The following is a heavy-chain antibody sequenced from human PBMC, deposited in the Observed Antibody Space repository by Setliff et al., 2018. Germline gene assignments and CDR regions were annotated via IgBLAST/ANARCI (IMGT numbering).Heavy chain of an antibody. V-gene: IGHV4-61*09. D-gene: IGHD1-26*01. J-gene: IGHJ4*02. CDR1: GASISSGGYH. CDR3: ARSPSSGAYWNPRPFYSDY. CDR2: ISPSGST. Sequence: PSETRSLTCTVAGASISSGGYHWTWIRQPAGKALEWIGHISPSGSTTYTPSLKSRVTISPDTSKNHFSLKVNSVTASDTALYYCARSPSSGAYWNPRPFYSDYCGQGTLVTVS.